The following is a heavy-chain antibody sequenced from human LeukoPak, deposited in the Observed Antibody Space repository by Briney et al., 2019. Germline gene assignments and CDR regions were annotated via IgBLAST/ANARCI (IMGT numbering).Heavy chain of an antibody. CDR1: GFTFSSYS. CDR2: ISSSSSYI. CDR3: ARGDCSSTSCYYY. V-gene: IGHV3-21*01. J-gene: IGHJ4*02. Sequence: PGGSLRLSCAASGFTFSSYSMNWVRQAPGKGLEWVSSISSSSSYIYYADSVKGRSTISRDNAKNSLYLQMNSLRAEDTAVYYCARGDCSSTSCYYYWGQGTLVTVSS. D-gene: IGHD2-2*01.